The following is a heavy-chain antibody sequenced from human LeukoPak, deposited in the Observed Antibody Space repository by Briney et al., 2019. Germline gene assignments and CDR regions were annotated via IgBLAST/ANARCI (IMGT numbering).Heavy chain of an antibody. V-gene: IGHV3-23*01. CDR2: ISDSGVST. J-gene: IGHJ4*02. Sequence: GGSLRLSCAASGFTFSSYAMSWVRQAPGKGLEWVSAISDSGVSTYYADSLKGRFTISRDNSKNTLYLQMTSLRAEDTALYYCAKLSEPDWGQGTLVTVSS. CDR3: AKLSEPD. CDR1: GFTFSSYA.